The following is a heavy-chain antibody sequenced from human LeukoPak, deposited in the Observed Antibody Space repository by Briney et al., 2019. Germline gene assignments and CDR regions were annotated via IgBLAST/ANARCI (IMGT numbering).Heavy chain of an antibody. D-gene: IGHD5-12*01. Sequence: MRWDRQAPGKGLEWVGFIRSKASGGTTEYAASVNAAFTISRDHSKSIAYLQMNSLKTEDTAVYFGPRWYRPYEYRGQGTLVTVSS. CDR3: PRWYRPYEY. V-gene: IGHV3-49*02. J-gene: IGHJ1*01. CDR2: IRSKASGGTT.